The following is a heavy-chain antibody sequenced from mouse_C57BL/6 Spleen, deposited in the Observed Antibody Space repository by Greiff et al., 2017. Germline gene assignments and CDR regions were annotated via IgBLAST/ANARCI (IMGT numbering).Heavy chain of an antibody. D-gene: IGHD1-2*01. V-gene: IGHV1-69*01. CDR3: ARELRRQGFDY. CDR1: GYTFTSYW. CDR2: IDPSDSYT. Sequence: QVQLQQPGAELVMPGASVKLSCKASGYTFTSYWMHWVKQRPGQGLEWIGEIDPSDSYTNYNQKFKGKSTLTVDKSSSTAYMQLSSLTSEDSAVYYCARELRRQGFDYWGQGTTLTVAS. J-gene: IGHJ2*01.